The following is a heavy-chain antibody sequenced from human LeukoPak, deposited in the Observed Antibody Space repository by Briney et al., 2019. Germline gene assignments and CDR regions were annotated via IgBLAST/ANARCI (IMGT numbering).Heavy chain of an antibody. CDR2: INHSGST. CDR3: ARGRVTMVRGPNNWFDP. J-gene: IGHJ5*02. V-gene: IGHV4-34*01. Sequence: GSLRLSCAASGFTFSTYAMSWIRQPPGKGLEWIGEINHSGSTNYNPSLKSRVTISVDTSKNQFSLKLSSVTAADTAVYYCARGRVTMVRGPNNWFDPWGQGTLVTVSS. CDR1: GFTFSTYA. D-gene: IGHD3-10*01.